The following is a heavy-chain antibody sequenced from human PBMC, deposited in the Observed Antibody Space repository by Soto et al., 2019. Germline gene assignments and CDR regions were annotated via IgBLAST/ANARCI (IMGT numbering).Heavy chain of an antibody. J-gene: IGHJ6*02. CDR3: ARALVGATTEYYYYGMDV. V-gene: IGHV1-69*13. Sequence: SVKVSCKASGGTFSSYAISWVRQAPGQGLEWMGGIIPIFGTANYAQKFQGRVTITADESTSTAYMELSSLRSEDTAVYYCARALVGATTEYYYYGMDVWGQGTTVTVSS. CDR2: IIPIFGTA. D-gene: IGHD1-26*01. CDR1: GGTFSSYA.